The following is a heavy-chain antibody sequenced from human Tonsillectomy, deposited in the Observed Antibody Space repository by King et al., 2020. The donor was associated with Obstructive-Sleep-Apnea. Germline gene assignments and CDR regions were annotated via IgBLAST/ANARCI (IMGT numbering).Heavy chain of an antibody. CDR2: ISYSGST. J-gene: IGHJ4*02. Sequence: QLQESGPGLVKPSETLSLTCTVSGGSISSYYWSWIRQPPGKGLEWIGYISYSGSTNYNPSLKSPVTISVDTSKNQFSLKLSSVTAADTAVHYCARDSSIFYYFDYWGQGTLVTVSS. CDR3: ARDSSIFYYFDY. V-gene: IGHV4-59*01. CDR1: GGSISSYY. D-gene: IGHD6-6*01.